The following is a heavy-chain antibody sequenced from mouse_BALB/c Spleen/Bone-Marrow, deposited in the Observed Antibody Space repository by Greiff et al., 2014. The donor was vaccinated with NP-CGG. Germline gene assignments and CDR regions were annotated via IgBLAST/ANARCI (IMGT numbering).Heavy chain of an antibody. Sequence: EVQLQQSGTVLARPGASLRMSCKASGYTFTNYWINWIKQRPGQGLEWIGAIYPGNNDAKYTQKFKAKAKLTAVTSTSTADMEXXXXTNXDSAVYYCARNWDWVFAYWGQGTLVTVSA. D-gene: IGHD4-1*01. CDR1: GYTFTNYW. CDR3: ARNWDWVFAY. V-gene: IGHV1-5*01. J-gene: IGHJ3*01. CDR2: IYPGNNDA.